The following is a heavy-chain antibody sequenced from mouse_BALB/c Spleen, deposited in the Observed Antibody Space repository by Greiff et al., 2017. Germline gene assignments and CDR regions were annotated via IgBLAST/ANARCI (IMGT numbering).Heavy chain of an antibody. V-gene: IGHV3-6*02. CDR1: GYSITSGYY. D-gene: IGHD4-1*01. CDR2: ISYDGSN. Sequence: EVKLMESGPGLVKPSQSLSLTCSVTGYSITSGYYWNWIRQFPGNKLEWMGYISYDGSNNYNPSLKNRISITRDTSKNQFFLKLNSVTTEDTATYYCASSWDGFAYWGQGTLVTVSA. J-gene: IGHJ3*01. CDR3: ASSWDGFAY.